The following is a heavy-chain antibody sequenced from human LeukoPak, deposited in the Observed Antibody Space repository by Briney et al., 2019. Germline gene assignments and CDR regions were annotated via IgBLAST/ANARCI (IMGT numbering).Heavy chain of an antibody. CDR2: ISYDGRS. J-gene: IGHJ4*02. D-gene: IGHD6-19*01. CDR3: AKDTGYSSL. CDR1: GFTFRDFG. Sequence: GGSLRLSCAASGFTFRDFGMHWVRQAPGKGLGWVAIISYDGRSNYADFVKGRFTISRDNPKNTVYLQMSSVRPEDTAMYHCAKDTGYSSLWGQGTLVIVSA. V-gene: IGHV3-30*18.